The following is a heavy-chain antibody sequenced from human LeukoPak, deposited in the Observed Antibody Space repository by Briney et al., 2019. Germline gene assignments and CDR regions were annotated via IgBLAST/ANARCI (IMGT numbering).Heavy chain of an antibody. CDR3: AVMVYPQTYYFDY. V-gene: IGHV4-34*01. CDR2: INHSGST. D-gene: IGHD2-8*01. Sequence: SETLSLTCAVYGRSFSGYYWSWIRQPPGKGLEWIGEINHSGSTNYNPSLKSRVTISVDTSKNQFSLKLSSVTAADTAVYYCAVMVYPQTYYFDYWGQGTLVTVSS. CDR1: GRSFSGYY. J-gene: IGHJ4*02.